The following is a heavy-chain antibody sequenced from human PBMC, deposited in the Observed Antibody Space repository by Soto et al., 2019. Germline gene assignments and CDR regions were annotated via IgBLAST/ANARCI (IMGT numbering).Heavy chain of an antibody. Sequence: ASVKVSCKASGGTFSSYAISWVRQAPGQGLEWMGGIISIFGTANYAQKFQGRVTITADESTSTAYMELSSLRSDDTAVYYCARDLVYCISTSCYGGWFDPWGQRTLVTVSS. CDR2: IISIFGTA. V-gene: IGHV1-69*13. CDR3: ARDLVYCISTSCYGGWFDP. D-gene: IGHD2-2*01. J-gene: IGHJ5*02. CDR1: GGTFSSYA.